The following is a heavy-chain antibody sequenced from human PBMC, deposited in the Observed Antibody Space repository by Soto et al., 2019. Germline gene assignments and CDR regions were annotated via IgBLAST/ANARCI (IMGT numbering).Heavy chain of an antibody. Sequence: AGGSLRLSCAGSGFTFSDYGMAWVRQAPGKGLEWISTISGNGVNTHYADSVKGRFSISRDNSKNTLHLQMNSLRVEDTAIYYCAQDVGIVMFSAWGQGTLVTVSS. CDR2: ISGNGVNT. CDR3: AQDVGIVMFSA. D-gene: IGHD2-21*01. J-gene: IGHJ5*02. CDR1: GFTFSDYG. V-gene: IGHV3-23*01.